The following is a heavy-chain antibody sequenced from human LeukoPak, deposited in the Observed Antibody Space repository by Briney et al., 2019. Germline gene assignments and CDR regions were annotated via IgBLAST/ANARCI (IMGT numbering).Heavy chain of an antibody. D-gene: IGHD1-14*01. J-gene: IGHJ5*02. Sequence: TSETLSLTCTVSGGSMSSYYWSWIRRPPGKGLEWIGYIYYSGSTNYNPSLKSRVTISVDTSKNQFSLKLSSVTAADTAVYYCARLSEWFDPWGQGTLVTVSS. CDR3: ARLSEWFDP. V-gene: IGHV4-59*01. CDR1: GGSMSSYY. CDR2: IYYSGST.